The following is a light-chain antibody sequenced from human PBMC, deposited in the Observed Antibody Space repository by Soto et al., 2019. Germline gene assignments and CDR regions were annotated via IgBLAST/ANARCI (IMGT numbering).Light chain of an antibody. V-gene: IGKV4-1*01. CDR2: WAS. CDR3: QHFYYTPRT. CDR1: QSILYSSNSKKY. J-gene: IGKJ1*01. Sequence: DIVMTPSPDSLAVSLGERATINCRSSQSILYSSNSKKYLAWYQQKLGQPPKLLIYWASTRATGVPDRFSGSGSGRAFTLTISSLQAEDVAFYYWQHFYYTPRTFGQGTKVDIK.